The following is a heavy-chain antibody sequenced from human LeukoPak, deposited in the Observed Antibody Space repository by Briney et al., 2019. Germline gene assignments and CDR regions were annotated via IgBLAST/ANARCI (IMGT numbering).Heavy chain of an antibody. Sequence: SETLSLTCTVSGGSISSYYWSWIRQPAGKGLEWIGRIYSRGSTNYNPSLKSRVTMSVDTSKNQFSLKLSSVTAADTAVYYCARAGGGSGSSGSWYYYYYMDVWGKGTTVTISS. D-gene: IGHD3-10*01. CDR1: GGSISSYY. J-gene: IGHJ6*03. CDR3: ARAGGGSGSSGSWYYYYYMDV. V-gene: IGHV4-4*07. CDR2: IYSRGST.